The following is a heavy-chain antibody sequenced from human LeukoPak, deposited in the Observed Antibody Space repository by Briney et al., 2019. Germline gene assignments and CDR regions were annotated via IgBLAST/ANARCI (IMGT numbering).Heavy chain of an antibody. V-gene: IGHV3-48*01. D-gene: IGHD3-3*01. Sequence: PGGSLRLSCAASGFTFSSYSMNWVRQAPGKGLEWVSYISSSSNILYYADSVKGRFTISRDNSKNTLYLQMNSLRAEDTAVYYCAKAKLRFLEWLIATWGQGTLVTVSS. CDR2: ISSSSNIL. J-gene: IGHJ5*02. CDR3: AKAKLRFLEWLIAT. CDR1: GFTFSSYS.